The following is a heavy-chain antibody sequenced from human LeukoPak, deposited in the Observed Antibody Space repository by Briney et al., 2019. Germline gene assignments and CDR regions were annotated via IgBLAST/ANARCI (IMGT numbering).Heavy chain of an antibody. D-gene: IGHD6-13*01. V-gene: IGHV1-2*02. Sequence: ASVKVSCKASGYTFTGYYMHWVRQAPGQGLEWMGWINPNSGGTNYAQKLQGRVTMTTDTSTSTAYMELRSLRSDDTAVYYCARAGYSSSWSTPDYYYYYMDVWGKGTTVTVSS. CDR1: GYTFTGYY. CDR2: INPNSGGT. J-gene: IGHJ6*03. CDR3: ARAGYSSSWSTPDYYYYYMDV.